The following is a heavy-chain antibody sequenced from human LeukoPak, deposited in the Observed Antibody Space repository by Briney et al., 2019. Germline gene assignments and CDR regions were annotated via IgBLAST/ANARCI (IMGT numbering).Heavy chain of an antibody. V-gene: IGHV3-48*03. CDR3: ARVFGRYNWFDP. CDR1: GFTFSRYE. D-gene: IGHD3-10*02. CDR2: FCSCVSPI. Sequence: PGGSLRLSCAASGFTFSRYEMNWVGQAPGKGVEGVSYFCSCVSPISYAPSVNGRFPISTDNANNSLYLQMNSLRAEDTAVYYCARVFGRYNWFDPWGQGTLVTVSS. J-gene: IGHJ5*02.